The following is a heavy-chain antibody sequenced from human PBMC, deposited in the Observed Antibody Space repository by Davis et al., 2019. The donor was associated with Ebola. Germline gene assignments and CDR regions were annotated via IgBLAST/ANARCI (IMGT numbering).Heavy chain of an antibody. CDR3: ARQGYNWNSLYYYYGMDV. V-gene: IGHV4-30-4*07. Sequence: MPSETLSLTCAVSGAFVSSGGYSWIWIRQPPGKGLEWIGYYYYTGSTYYSPSLRSRVTISVDTSKNQFSLKLKSVTAADTAVYYCARQGYNWNSLYYYYGMDVWGKGTTVTVSS. D-gene: IGHD1-7*01. J-gene: IGHJ6*04. CDR2: YYYTGST. CDR1: GAFVSSGGYS.